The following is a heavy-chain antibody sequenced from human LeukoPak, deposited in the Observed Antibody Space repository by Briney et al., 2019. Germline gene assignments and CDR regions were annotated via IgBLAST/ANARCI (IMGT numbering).Heavy chain of an antibody. D-gene: IGHD3-3*01. J-gene: IGHJ4*02. CDR2: IGSSSSYI. CDR3: ARGSITIFGVVIFDY. CDR1: GFTFSSYS. Sequence: GGSLRLSCAASGFTFSSYSMNWVRQAPGKGLEWVSSIGSSSSYIYYADSVKGRFTISRDNAKNSLYLQMNSLRAEDTAVYYCARGSITIFGVVIFDYWGQGTLVTVSS. V-gene: IGHV3-21*01.